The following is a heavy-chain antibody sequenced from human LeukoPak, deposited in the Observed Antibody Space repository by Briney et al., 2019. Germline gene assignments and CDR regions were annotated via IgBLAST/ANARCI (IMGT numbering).Heavy chain of an antibody. J-gene: IGHJ6*03. D-gene: IGHD3-10*01. CDR1: GGSISSYY. CDR3: ARGSGSYNYYYYMDV. Sequence: SETLSLTCTVSGGSISSYYWSWIRQPAGKGLEWIGRIYTSGSTNYNPSLKSRVTMSVDTSKNQFSLKLSSVTAADTAVYYCARGSGSYNYYYYMDVWGKGTTVTISS. CDR2: IYTSGST. V-gene: IGHV4-4*07.